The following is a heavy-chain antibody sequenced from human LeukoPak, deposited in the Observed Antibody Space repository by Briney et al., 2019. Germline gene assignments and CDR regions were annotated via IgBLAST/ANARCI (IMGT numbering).Heavy chain of an antibody. CDR3: AKDRNDFWSGYSSVRKRDLDY. Sequence: ASVKVSCKASGYTFTSYDINWVRQATGQGLEWMGWINPNNGGRNYAQKFQDRVTMTRDTSITTAYMELSRLTSDDTAVYYCAKDRNDFWSGYSSVRKRDLDYWGQGTLVTVSS. D-gene: IGHD3-3*01. J-gene: IGHJ4*02. V-gene: IGHV1-2*02. CDR2: INPNNGGR. CDR1: GYTFTSYD.